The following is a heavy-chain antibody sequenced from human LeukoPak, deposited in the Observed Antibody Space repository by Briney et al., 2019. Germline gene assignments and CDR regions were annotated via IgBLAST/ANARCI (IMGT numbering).Heavy chain of an antibody. CDR2: IKEDGTET. V-gene: IGHV3-7*03. Sequence: SLRLSCAASGFMFSSNWMSWVRLAPGKGLEWVANIKEDGTETYYVDSVKGRFTISRDNAKNSLYLQINSLRAEDAAVYFCARSSYSSSSSVWGQGTMVTVSS. CDR3: ARSSYSSSSSV. D-gene: IGHD6-6*01. J-gene: IGHJ3*01. CDR1: GFMFSSNW.